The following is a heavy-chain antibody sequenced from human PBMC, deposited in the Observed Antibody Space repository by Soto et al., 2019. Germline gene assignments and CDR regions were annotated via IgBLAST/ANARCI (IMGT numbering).Heavy chain of an antibody. Sequence: SVKVSCKASGGTFSSYAISWVRQAPGQGLEWMGGIIPIFGTANYAQKFQGRVTFTADESTRTAYMELSSLRSEDTAVYYCARGGDGYNYDYWGQGTLVTVSS. J-gene: IGHJ4*02. D-gene: IGHD5-12*01. V-gene: IGHV1-69*13. CDR2: IIPIFGTA. CDR3: ARGGDGYNYDY. CDR1: GGTFSSYA.